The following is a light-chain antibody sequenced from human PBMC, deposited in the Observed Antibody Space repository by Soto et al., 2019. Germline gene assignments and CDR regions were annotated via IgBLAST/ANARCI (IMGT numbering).Light chain of an antibody. CDR3: CSYAASITVV. J-gene: IGLJ2*01. V-gene: IGLV2-23*01. CDR1: SSDVGSYKL. Sequence: QSALNQPASVSGSPGQSITLSCTGTSSDVGSYKLVSWYQQHPGKAPKLVIYEGSKRPSGVSNRFSVSKPANTASLTSPGLQAQHEAEYYCCSYAASITVVFVVGTKVTVL. CDR2: EGS.